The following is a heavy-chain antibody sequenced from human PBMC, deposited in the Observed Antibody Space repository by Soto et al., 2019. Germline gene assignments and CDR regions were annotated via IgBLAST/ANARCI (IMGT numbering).Heavy chain of an antibody. D-gene: IGHD3-22*01. J-gene: IGHJ4*02. CDR1: GYTFTSYY. V-gene: IGHV1-46*01. CDR3: ARDERVYYYDSSGYYRY. CDR2: INPSGGST. Sequence: ASVKVYCKASGYTFTSYYMHWVRQAPGQGLEWMGIINPSGGSTSYAQKFQGRVTISRDNSKNTLYLQMNSLRPEDTAVYYCARDERVYYYDSSGYYRYWGQGTLVTVSS.